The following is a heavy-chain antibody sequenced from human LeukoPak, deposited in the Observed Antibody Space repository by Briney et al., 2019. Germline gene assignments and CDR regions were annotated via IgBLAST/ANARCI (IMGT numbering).Heavy chain of an antibody. D-gene: IGHD5-18*01. J-gene: IGHJ4*02. CDR3: ARGGPGDEKTVDTAMGYFDY. Sequence: ASVKVSCKASGYTFTGYYMHWVRQAPGQGLEWMGWINPNSGGTNYAQKFQGWVTMTRDTSISTAYMELSRLRSDDTAVYYCARGGPGDEKTVDTAMGYFDYWGQGTLVTVSS. V-gene: IGHV1-2*04. CDR2: INPNSGGT. CDR1: GYTFTGYY.